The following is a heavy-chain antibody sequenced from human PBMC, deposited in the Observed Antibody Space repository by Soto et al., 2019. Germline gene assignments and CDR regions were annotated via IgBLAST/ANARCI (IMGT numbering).Heavy chain of an antibody. CDR2: INPSGGST. J-gene: IGHJ3*02. CDR1: GGTFTSYY. V-gene: IGHV1-46*01. CDR3: ARSKDDSSGYPALDAFDI. D-gene: IGHD3-22*01. Sequence: ASVKVSFKASGGTFTSYYMHWVRQAPGQGLEWMGIINPSGGSTSYAQKFQGRVTMTRDTSTSTVYMELSSLRSEDTAVYYCARSKDDSSGYPALDAFDIWGQGTMVTVSS.